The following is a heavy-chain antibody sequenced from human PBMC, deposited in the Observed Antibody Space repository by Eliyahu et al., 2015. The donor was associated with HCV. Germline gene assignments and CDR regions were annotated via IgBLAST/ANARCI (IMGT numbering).Heavy chain of an antibody. CDR2: IFYTGST. Sequence: QLQLQESGPGRVKSSETLSLTCTVSGDPISSSSYHWGWIRQPPGEGLEWIGGIFYTGSTYYNPSLRSRVTISVDTSKNQFSLKVNSVTAADTAVYYCARPDRYWGQGTLVTVSS. CDR3: ARPDRY. V-gene: IGHV4-39*01. J-gene: IGHJ4*02. CDR1: GDPISSSSYH.